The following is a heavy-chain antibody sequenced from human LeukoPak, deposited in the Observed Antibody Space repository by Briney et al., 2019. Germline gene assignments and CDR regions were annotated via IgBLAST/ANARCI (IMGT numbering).Heavy chain of an antibody. V-gene: IGHV3-30*04. CDR2: ISYDGSNK. J-gene: IGHJ4*02. D-gene: IGHD5-18*01. CDR1: GFTFSSYA. CDR3: AKAVDTAMVTD. Sequence: PGGSLSLSCAASGFTFSSYAMHWVHQAPGKGLEWVAVISYDGSNKYYADSVKGRFTISRDNSKNTLYLQMNSLRAEDTAVYYCAKAVDTAMVTDWGQGTLVTVSS.